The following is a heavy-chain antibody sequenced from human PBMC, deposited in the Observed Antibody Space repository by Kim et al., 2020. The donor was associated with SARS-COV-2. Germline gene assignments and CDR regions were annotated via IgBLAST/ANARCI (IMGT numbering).Heavy chain of an antibody. Sequence: GGSLRLSCAASGFTFSSYAMHWVRQAPGKGLEWVAVISYDGSNKYYADSVKGRFTISRDNSKNTLYLQMNSLRAEDTAVYYCARVYYYDSSGYYYLQGYYYYGMDVWGQGTTVTVSS. CDR2: ISYDGSNK. CDR3: ARVYYYDSSGYYYLQGYYYYGMDV. CDR1: GFTFSSYA. J-gene: IGHJ6*02. V-gene: IGHV3-30-3*01. D-gene: IGHD3-22*01.